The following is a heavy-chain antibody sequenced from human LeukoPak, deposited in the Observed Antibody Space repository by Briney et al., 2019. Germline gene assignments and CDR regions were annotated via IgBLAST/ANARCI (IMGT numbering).Heavy chain of an antibody. J-gene: IGHJ5*02. CDR1: GYTFTSYA. CDR3: ARAPPSYGDFPRSWFDP. D-gene: IGHD4-17*01. Sequence: ASVKVSCTASGYTFTSYAMHWVRQAPGQRLEWMGWINAGNGNTKYSQKFQGRVTITRDTSASTAYMELSSLRSEDTAVYYCARAPPSYGDFPRSWFDPWGQGTLVTVSS. V-gene: IGHV1-3*01. CDR2: INAGNGNT.